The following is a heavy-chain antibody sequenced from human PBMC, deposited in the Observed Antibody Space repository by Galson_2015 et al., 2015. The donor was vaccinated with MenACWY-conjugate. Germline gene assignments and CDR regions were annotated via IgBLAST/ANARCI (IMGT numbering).Heavy chain of an antibody. D-gene: IGHD2-2*01. CDR2: MYIGGST. Sequence: SLRLSCAASGFTVSTNYMTWVRQAPGKGLEWVSLMYIGGSTSYADSVKGRFTVSRDNSKNTLYLQMNNLRVEDTAVYYCARVRVPAAMEWFDPWGQGTLVTVS. J-gene: IGHJ5*02. CDR3: ARVRVPAAMEWFDP. V-gene: IGHV3-53*01. CDR1: GFTVSTNY.